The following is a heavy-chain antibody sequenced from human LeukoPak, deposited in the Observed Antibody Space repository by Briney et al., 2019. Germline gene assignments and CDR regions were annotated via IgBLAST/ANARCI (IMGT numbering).Heavy chain of an antibody. CDR1: GFTFSSYA. J-gene: IGHJ4*02. V-gene: IGHV3-30-3*01. CDR3: ARGDSSSSVLFDY. CDR2: ISYDGSNK. Sequence: TGGSLRLSCAASGFTFSSYAMHWVRQAPGKGLEWVAVISYDGSNKYYADSVKGRFTISRDNSKNTLYLQMNSLRAEDTAVYYCARGDSSSSVLFDYWGQGTLVTVSS. D-gene: IGHD6-6*01.